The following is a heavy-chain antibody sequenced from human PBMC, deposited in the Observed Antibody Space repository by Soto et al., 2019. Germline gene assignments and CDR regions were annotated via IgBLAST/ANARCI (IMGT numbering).Heavy chain of an antibody. CDR3: AKDRDYGGVASYFDY. J-gene: IGHJ4*02. Sequence: EVQLLESGGGLVQPGGSLRLSCAASGFTFTDYALSWVRQAPGKGLEWVATISGIGGSTYLADSVKGRLSISRDNSKNTLYLQMNSLRVDDTAVYYCAKDRDYGGVASYFDYWGRGTLVSVSS. V-gene: IGHV3-23*01. CDR1: GFTFTDYA. D-gene: IGHD4-17*01. CDR2: ISGIGGST.